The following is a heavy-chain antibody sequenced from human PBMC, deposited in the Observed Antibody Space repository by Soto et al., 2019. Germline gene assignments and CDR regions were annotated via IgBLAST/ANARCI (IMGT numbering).Heavy chain of an antibody. D-gene: IGHD2-2*01. CDR3: ARGRGYCSSTSCRLYYYYGMDV. V-gene: IGHV4-34*01. J-gene: IGHJ6*02. CDR1: GGSFSGYY. CDR2: INHSGST. Sequence: ETLSLTCAVYGGSFSGYYWSWIRQPPGKGLEWIGEINHSGSTNYNPSLKSRVTISVDTSKNQFSLKLSSVTAADTAVYYCARGRGYCSSTSCRLYYYYGMDVWGQGTTVTVSS.